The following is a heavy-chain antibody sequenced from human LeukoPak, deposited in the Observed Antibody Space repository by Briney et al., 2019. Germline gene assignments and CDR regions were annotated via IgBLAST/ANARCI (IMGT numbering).Heavy chain of an antibody. Sequence: ASVKVSCKASGYTFTGYYMHWVRQAPGQGLEWMGWINPNSAGTSYEQKFQGRVTMTRDTSITTAYMELSRLTSDDTAVYYCARGGIAAGDYWGQGTPVTVSS. V-gene: IGHV1-2*02. J-gene: IGHJ4*02. CDR3: ARGGIAAGDY. CDR2: INPNSAGT. D-gene: IGHD6-13*01. CDR1: GYTFTGYY.